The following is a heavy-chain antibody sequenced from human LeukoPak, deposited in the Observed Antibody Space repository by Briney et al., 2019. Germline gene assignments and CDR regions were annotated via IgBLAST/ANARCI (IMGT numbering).Heavy chain of an antibody. CDR3: TTEPTYYYDSSGYSEFDY. CDR1: GFTLSNAW. V-gene: IGHV3-15*01. Sequence: GRSLSLARPASGFTLSNAWMSWVRQAAGNGREWVGCIQSKTDGGTRDYAAPVKGRFTISRDDSKNTLYLQVNSLKTEDTAVYYCTTEPTYYYDSSGYSEFDYWGQGTLVTVSS. CDR2: IQSKTDGGTR. D-gene: IGHD3-22*01. J-gene: IGHJ4*02.